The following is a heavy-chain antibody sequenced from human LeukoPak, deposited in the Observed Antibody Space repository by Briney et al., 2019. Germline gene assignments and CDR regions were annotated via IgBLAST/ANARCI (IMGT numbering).Heavy chain of an antibody. CDR1: GFIFSEYW. J-gene: IGHJ4*02. V-gene: IGHV3-7*01. CDR3: ASRESSMTRSH. D-gene: IGHD2/OR15-2a*01. Sequence: PGGSLRLSCVASGFIFSEYWMKWVRQVPGKGLEGGANINEDGSEQDYVDSVRGRFTISRDNAKNSLYLQMNSLRAEDTAVYYCASRESSMTRSHWGEGAPVTVSS. CDR2: INEDGSEQ.